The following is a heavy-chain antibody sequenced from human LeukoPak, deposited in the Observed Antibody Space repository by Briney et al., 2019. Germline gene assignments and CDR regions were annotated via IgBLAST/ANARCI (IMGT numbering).Heavy chain of an antibody. CDR3: ARSLWFGYYMDV. D-gene: IGHD3-10*01. V-gene: IGHV4-39*07. J-gene: IGHJ6*03. CDR1: GGSISSSSYY. CDR2: IYYSGST. Sequence: SETLSLTCTVSGGSISSSSYYWGWIRQPPGKGLEWIGSIYYSGSTYYNPSLKSRVTISVDTSKNQFSLKLSSVTAADTAVYYCARSLWFGYYMDVWGKGTTVTVSS.